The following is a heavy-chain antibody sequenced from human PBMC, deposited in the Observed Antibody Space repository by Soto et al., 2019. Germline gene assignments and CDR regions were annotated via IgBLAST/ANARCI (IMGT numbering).Heavy chain of an antibody. CDR1: GFTFSDYY. V-gene: IGHV3-11*01. CDR3: AREESDVLTTYYYYYGMDV. Sequence: QVQLVESGGGLVKPGGSLRLCCAASGFTFSDYYMSWIRQAPGKGLEWVSYISSSGITIYYADSVKGRFTISRDNAKNSLYLQMNSLRAEDTAVYYCAREESDVLTTYYYYYGMDVWGQGTTVTVSS. J-gene: IGHJ6*02. CDR2: ISSSGITI. D-gene: IGHD1-1*01.